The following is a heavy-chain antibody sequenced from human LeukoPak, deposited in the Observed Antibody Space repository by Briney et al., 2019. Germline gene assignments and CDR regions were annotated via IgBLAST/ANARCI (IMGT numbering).Heavy chain of an antibody. Sequence: TLSLTCTVSGGSISSGGYHWSWIRQPPGKGLEWIGYIYHSGSTYYNPSLKSRVTISVDRSKNQFSLKLSSVTAADTAVYYCARDLLGGATDYWGQGTLVTVSS. CDR1: GGSISSGGYH. CDR2: IYHSGST. CDR3: ARDLLGGATDY. J-gene: IGHJ4*02. D-gene: IGHD1-26*01. V-gene: IGHV4-30-2*01.